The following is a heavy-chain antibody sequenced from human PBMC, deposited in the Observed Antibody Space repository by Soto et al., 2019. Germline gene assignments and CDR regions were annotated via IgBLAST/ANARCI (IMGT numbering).Heavy chain of an antibody. CDR2: IRSKANNYAT. J-gene: IGHJ4*02. Sequence: EVQLVESGGGLVQPGGSLKLSCAASGFTFSGSAMHWVRQASGKGLEWVGRIRSKANNYATAYAVSVKGKFTISRDDSRNTAYLQMNSLKSEDTAVYYCARGVYDLWGGHAKGLDYWGQGTVVIVSS. V-gene: IGHV3-73*02. CDR1: GFTFSGSA. CDR3: ARGVYDLWGGHAKGLDY. D-gene: IGHD3-3*01.